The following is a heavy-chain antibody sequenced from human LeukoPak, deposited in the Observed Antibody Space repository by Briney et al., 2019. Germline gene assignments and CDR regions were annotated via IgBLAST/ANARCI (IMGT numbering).Heavy chain of an antibody. D-gene: IGHD6-6*01. J-gene: IGHJ6*03. V-gene: IGHV1-69*13. CDR1: GGTFSSYA. Sequence: ASVKVSCKASGGTFSSYAISWVRQAPGQGLEWMGGIIPIFGTANYAQKFQGRVTITADESTSTAYMELSSLRSEDTAVYYCARDREIAASHYMDVWGKGTTVTVS. CDR2: IIPIFGTA. CDR3: ARDREIAASHYMDV.